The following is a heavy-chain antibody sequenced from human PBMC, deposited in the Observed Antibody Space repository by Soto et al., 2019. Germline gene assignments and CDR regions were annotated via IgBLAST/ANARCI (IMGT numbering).Heavy chain of an antibody. CDR3: ARRRVIVVVPAAPDACDI. CDR1: GGTFSSYA. Sequence: QVQLVQSGAEVKKPGSSVKVSCKASGGTFSSYAISWVRQAPGQGLEWMGGIIPIFGTANYAQKFQGRVTITGEESTSTAYMELSSLRSEDTAVYYCARRRVIVVVPAAPDACDIWGQGKMVTVSS. CDR2: IIPIFGTA. D-gene: IGHD2-2*01. J-gene: IGHJ3*02. V-gene: IGHV1-69*01.